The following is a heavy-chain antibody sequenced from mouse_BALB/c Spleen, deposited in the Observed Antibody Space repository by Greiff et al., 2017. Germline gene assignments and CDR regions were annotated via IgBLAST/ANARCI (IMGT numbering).Heavy chain of an antibody. J-gene: IGHJ3*01. CDR3: ARLYGNPAWFAY. V-gene: IGHV1-63*02. CDR2: IYPGGGYT. Sequence: VQLQESGAELVRPGTSVKISCKASGYTFTNYWLGWVKQRPGHGLEWIGDIYPGGGYTTYNEKFKGKATLTADTSSSTAYMQLSSLTSEDSAVYICARLYGNPAWFAYWGQGTLVTVSA. D-gene: IGHD2-10*02. CDR1: GYTFTNYW.